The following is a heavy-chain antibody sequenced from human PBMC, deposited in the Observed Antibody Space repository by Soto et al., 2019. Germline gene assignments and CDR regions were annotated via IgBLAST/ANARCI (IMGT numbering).Heavy chain of an antibody. Sequence: QVQLVQSGAEVKKPGSSVKVSCKASGGTFSSYAISWVRQAPGQGLEWMGGIIPIFGTANYAQKFQGRVTITADESTSPAYVEGRRRGVGDTAVYYCARRGGGTYYYDNSGYYYEYYFDYWGQGTLVTVSS. V-gene: IGHV1-69*01. J-gene: IGHJ4*02. D-gene: IGHD3-22*01. CDR3: ARRGGGTYYYDNSGYYYEYYFDY. CDR1: GGTFSSYA. CDR2: IIPIFGTA.